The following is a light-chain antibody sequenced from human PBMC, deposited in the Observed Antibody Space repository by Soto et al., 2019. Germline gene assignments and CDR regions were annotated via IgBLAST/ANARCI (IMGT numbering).Light chain of an antibody. Sequence: DIQMTQSPSSLSASVGDRVTITCRASQTTITYLNWYQQNPGKAPKLLIYAASNLQNGVPSRFSGSGSGTDFTLTISSLQPEDFSTYYCQQSSSIPYTFGQGTKLEIK. J-gene: IGKJ2*01. V-gene: IGKV1-39*01. CDR3: QQSSSIPYT. CDR1: QTTITY. CDR2: AAS.